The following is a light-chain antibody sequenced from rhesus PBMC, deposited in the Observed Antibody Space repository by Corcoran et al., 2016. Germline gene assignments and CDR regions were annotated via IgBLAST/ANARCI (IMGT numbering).Light chain of an antibody. J-gene: IGKJ2*01. V-gene: IGKV1-32*04. CDR3: QQHDNSPYS. Sequence: DIQMSQSPSSLSASVGDRVTITCRASQGISSYLNWYQQKPGKAPKLLIYYANSLASGVPSRFSGSGSVTDFTLTISSLQPEDIATYYCQQHDNSPYSFGQGTKVEIK. CDR1: QGISSY. CDR2: YAN.